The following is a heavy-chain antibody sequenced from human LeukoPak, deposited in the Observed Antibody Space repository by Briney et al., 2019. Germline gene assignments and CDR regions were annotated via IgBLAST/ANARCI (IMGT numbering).Heavy chain of an antibody. V-gene: IGHV3-21*01. CDR1: GFTFSSYS. D-gene: IGHD4-17*01. J-gene: IGHJ4*02. Sequence: GGSLRLSCAASGFTFSSYSMNWVRQAPGKGLEWVSSISSSSSYIYYADSVKGRFTISRDNAKNSLYLQMNSLGAEDTAVYYCARVTVTTHYFDYWGQGTLVTVSS. CDR2: ISSSSSYI. CDR3: ARVTVTTHYFDY.